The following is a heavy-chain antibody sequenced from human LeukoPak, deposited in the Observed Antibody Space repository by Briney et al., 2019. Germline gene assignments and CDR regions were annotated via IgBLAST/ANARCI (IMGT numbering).Heavy chain of an antibody. CDR1: GFTFSSYA. J-gene: IGHJ4*02. CDR3: AKLGKTARFHIFPYYFDY. Sequence: QSGGSLRLSCAASGFTFSSYAMSWVRQAPGKGLECVSPINGNGCSTDYADSVKGRFTIPRDNSKNTLYPQRNSLRAEETAVYYCAKLGKTARFHIFPYYFDYWGQGTLVTVSS. D-gene: IGHD6-6*01. CDR2: INGNGCST. V-gene: IGHV3-23*01.